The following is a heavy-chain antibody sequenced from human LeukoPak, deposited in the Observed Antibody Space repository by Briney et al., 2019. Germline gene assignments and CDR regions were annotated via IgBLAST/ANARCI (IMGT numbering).Heavy chain of an antibody. CDR2: INPNSGGI. D-gene: IGHD6-19*01. V-gene: IGHV1-2*02. J-gene: IGHJ4*02. CDR3: ARALTGYSSGWSPGY. CDR1: GYTFTGYY. Sequence: ASVKVSCKASGYTFTGYYMHWVRQAPGQGLEWMGWINPNSGGINYAQKFQGRVTMTRDTSISTAYMELSRLRSDDTAVYYCARALTGYSSGWSPGYWGQGTLVTVSS.